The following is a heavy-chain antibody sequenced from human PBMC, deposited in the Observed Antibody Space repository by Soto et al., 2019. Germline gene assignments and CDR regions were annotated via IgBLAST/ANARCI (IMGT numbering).Heavy chain of an antibody. CDR3: AKDLIWNQNYFDY. CDR2: ISGSGGST. CDR1: GFTFSSYA. J-gene: IGHJ4*02. Sequence: EVQLLESGGGLVQPGGSLRLSCAASGFTFSSYAMSWVRQAPGKGLEWVSAISGSGGSTYYADSVKGRFTISRDNSKNRLYLQMNSLRAEDTAVYYCAKDLIWNQNYFDYWGQGTLVTVSS. V-gene: IGHV3-23*01. D-gene: IGHD1-1*01.